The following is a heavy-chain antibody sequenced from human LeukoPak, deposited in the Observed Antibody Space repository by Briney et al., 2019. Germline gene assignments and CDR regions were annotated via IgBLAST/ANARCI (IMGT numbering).Heavy chain of an antibody. CDR2: INPNSGGT. CDR1: GYTFTGYY. CDR3: ARVGDIVVVVAATLYY. Sequence: GASVKVSCKASGYTFTGYYMHWVRQAPGQGLEWMGWINPNSGGTNYAQKFQGRVTMTRDTSISTAYMELSRLRSDDTAVYYCARVGDIVVVVAATLYYWGQGTLVTVSS. J-gene: IGHJ4*02. V-gene: IGHV1-2*02. D-gene: IGHD2-15*01.